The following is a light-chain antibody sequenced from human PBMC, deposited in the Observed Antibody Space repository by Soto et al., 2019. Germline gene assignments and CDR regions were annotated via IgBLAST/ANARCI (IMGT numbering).Light chain of an antibody. CDR1: QSLNNR. J-gene: IGKJ1*01. V-gene: IGKV1-5*01. CDR2: DAS. CDR3: HQYKAYST. Sequence: DIQLTQSPSTLSASVGDRVTITCRASQSLNNRLAWYQQKPGKAPQLLIYDASTLESGVSSRFSGTGSETECTLTITDLQADDLATYFCHQYKAYSTFGQGTKVDIK.